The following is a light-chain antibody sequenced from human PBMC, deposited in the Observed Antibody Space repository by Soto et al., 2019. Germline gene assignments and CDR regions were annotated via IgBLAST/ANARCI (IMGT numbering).Light chain of an antibody. Sequence: DIQMTQSPSALSASVVDRVTITCRASESISVWLAWYQQKPGKAPKLLIYDASSLESGVPSRFSGSGSGTEFTLTINSLQPDDFATYYCQQYNSYWTFGQGTKVDIK. CDR1: ESISVW. J-gene: IGKJ1*01. CDR2: DAS. V-gene: IGKV1-5*01. CDR3: QQYNSYWT.